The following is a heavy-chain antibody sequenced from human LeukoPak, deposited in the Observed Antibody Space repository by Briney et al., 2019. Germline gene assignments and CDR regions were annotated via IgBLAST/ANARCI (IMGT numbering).Heavy chain of an antibody. D-gene: IGHD3-10*01. CDR2: INPNSGGT. CDR1: GYTFTGYY. V-gene: IGHV1-2*02. CDR3: AKSITMVRGVADAFDI. Sequence: ASVKVSCKASGYTFTGYYMHWVRQAPGLGLEWMGWINPNSGGTNYAQKFQGRVTMTRDTSISTAYMELSRLRSDDTAVYYCAKSITMVRGVADAFDIWGQGTMVTVSS. J-gene: IGHJ3*02.